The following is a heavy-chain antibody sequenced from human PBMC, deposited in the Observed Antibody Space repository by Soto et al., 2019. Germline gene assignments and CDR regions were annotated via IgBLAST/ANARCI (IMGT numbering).Heavy chain of an antibody. J-gene: IGHJ6*02. CDR2: ISGCTGGA. CDR3: AKDGGRYCISTSCYVLVYYYGMDV. CDR1: GFPFSNYG. D-gene: IGHD2-2*01. V-gene: IGHV3-23*01. Sequence: GLSMRLSCTASGFPFSNYGMTWIRQTPGRGLEWVSSISGCTGGAHYAASVGGRFTISRDNSKNTLYLQMNSLRAEDTAVYYYAKDGGRYCISTSCYVLVYYYGMDVWGQGTTVTVSS.